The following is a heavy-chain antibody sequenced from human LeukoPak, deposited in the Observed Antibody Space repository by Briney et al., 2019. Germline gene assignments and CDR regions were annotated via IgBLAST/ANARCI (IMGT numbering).Heavy chain of an antibody. V-gene: IGHV3-9*01. CDR2: ISWNSDNI. J-gene: IGHJ4*02. CDR3: VKGKWYSGTYHFDY. D-gene: IGHD1-26*01. CDR1: GLTFDDYA. Sequence: GGSLRFSGAASGLTFDDYAMHRVRQAPGKGLEWVSGISWNSDNIGYADSVKGRFTISRDSAKNSLYLQMNSLRAEDTALYYCVKGKWYSGTYHFDYWGQGTLVSVSS.